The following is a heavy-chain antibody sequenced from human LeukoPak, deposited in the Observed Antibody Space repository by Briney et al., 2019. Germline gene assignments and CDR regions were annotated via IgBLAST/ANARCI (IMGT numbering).Heavy chain of an antibody. D-gene: IGHD4-17*01. Sequence: ASVKVSCKASGYTFTVYYIHWVRQAPGQGLEWMGRIIPGSGGTNYAQKFQGRVTMTRDTSINTAYMGLSRLTSDDTAVYYCARENYGVHWGQGTLVTVSS. V-gene: IGHV1-2*06. CDR3: ARENYGVH. CDR1: GYTFTVYY. CDR2: IIPGSGGT. J-gene: IGHJ4*02.